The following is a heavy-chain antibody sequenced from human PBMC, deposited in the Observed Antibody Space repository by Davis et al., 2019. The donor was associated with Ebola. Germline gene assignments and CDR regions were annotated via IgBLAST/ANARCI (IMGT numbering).Heavy chain of an antibody. CDR3: ARSGGHSFGQN. Sequence: GESLKISCAASGFTFSNFWMHWVRQGPGKGLVWVSRISSDGSGPAYADSVKGRFTISRDNAKSTVYLQMNSLRAEDTAVYNCARSGGHSFGQNWGQGTLVTVSS. CDR1: GFTFSNFW. D-gene: IGHD5-18*01. CDR2: ISSDGSGP. J-gene: IGHJ4*02. V-gene: IGHV3-74*03.